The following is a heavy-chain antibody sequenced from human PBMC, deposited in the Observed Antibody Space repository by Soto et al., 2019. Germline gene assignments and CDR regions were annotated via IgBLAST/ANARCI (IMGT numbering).Heavy chain of an antibody. V-gene: IGHV3-30*03. CDR3: AREVDVDTVMVAPVGS. J-gene: IGHJ4*02. D-gene: IGHD5-18*01. CDR2: VSYDVVSK. Sequence: QVQLTESGGGVVQPGGSLRLACEGSGFSFNNYVMHWVRQAPGKGLEWVAVVSYDVVSKDYIDSVKGRFTISRDNSKNTVFLHMNNLRPEDTATYYCAREVDVDTVMVAPVGSWGPGTLVIVSS. CDR1: GFSFNNYV.